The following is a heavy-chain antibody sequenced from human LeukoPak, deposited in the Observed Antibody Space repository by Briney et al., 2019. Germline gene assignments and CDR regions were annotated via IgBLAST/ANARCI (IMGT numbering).Heavy chain of an antibody. CDR3: ARARDTVVVPAANDAFDI. J-gene: IGHJ3*02. Sequence: GSSVKVSCKASGGTFSSYTISWVRQAPGQGLEWMGRIIPILGIANYAQKFQGRVTITADKSTSTAYMELSSLRSEDTAVYYCARARDTVVVPAANDAFDIWGQGTMVTVSS. D-gene: IGHD2-2*01. V-gene: IGHV1-69*02. CDR2: IIPILGIA. CDR1: GGTFSSYT.